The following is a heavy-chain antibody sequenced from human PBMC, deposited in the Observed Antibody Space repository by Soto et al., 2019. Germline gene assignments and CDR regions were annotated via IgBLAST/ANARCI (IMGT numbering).Heavy chain of an antibody. J-gene: IGHJ4*02. Sequence: PSETLSLTCTVSGGSISSYYWSWIRQPPGKGLEWIGYIYYSGSTNYNPSLKSRVTISVDTSKNQFSLKLSSVTAADTAVCYCARDSDTAMVYFDYWGQGTLVTVSS. CDR2: IYYSGST. CDR1: GGSISSYY. V-gene: IGHV4-59*01. D-gene: IGHD5-18*01. CDR3: ARDSDTAMVYFDY.